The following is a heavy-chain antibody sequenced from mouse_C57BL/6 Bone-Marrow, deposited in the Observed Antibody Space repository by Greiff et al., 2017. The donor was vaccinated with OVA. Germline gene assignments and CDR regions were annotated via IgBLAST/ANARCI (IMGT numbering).Heavy chain of an antibody. D-gene: IGHD1-1*01. V-gene: IGHV1-82*01. CDR2: IYPGDGDT. CDR1: GYAFSSSW. CDR3: ARGGLRGDFDY. J-gene: IGHJ2*01. Sequence: VQLQQSGPELVKPGASVKISCKASGYAFSSSWMNWVKQRPGKGLEWIGRIYPGDGDTNYNGKFKGKATLTADKSSSTAYMQLSSRTSEDSAVYFCARGGLRGDFDYWGQGTTLTVSS.